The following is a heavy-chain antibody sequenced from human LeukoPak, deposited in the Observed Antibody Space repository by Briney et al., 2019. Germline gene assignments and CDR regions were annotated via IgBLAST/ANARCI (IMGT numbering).Heavy chain of an antibody. CDR1: GGTFSSYA. J-gene: IGHJ5*02. Sequence: SVKVSCKASGGTFSSYAISWVRQAPGQGLEWMGGIIPIFGTANYAQKFQGRVTITADESTSTAYMELSSLRSEDTAVYYCASINYDILTGYSVDPWGQGTLVTVSS. V-gene: IGHV1-69*13. CDR2: IIPIFGTA. D-gene: IGHD3-9*01. CDR3: ASINYDILTGYSVDP.